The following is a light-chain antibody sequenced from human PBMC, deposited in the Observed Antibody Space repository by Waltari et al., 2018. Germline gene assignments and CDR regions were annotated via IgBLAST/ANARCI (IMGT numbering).Light chain of an antibody. CDR3: VLYMGSSSRV. CDR1: SGSVSTTYY. Sequence: QTVVTQEPSFSVSPGGTVTLTCGLSSGSVSTTYYPSWYQQTPGQAQRTRSFSTNIRSSGVPDRCSGAILRNKAALTITGAQADDESDYYCVLYMGSSSRVFGRGTKLTVL. J-gene: IGLJ3*02. V-gene: IGLV8-61*01. CDR2: STN.